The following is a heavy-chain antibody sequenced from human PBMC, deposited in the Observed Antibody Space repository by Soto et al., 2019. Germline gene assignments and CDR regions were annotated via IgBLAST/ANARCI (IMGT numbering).Heavy chain of an antibody. Sequence: PGASLKISCAASGFIFSDSWMHWLRRAPGKGLVWVSRISSDGTTTTYADSVKGRFTISRDNAKNTLYLEMNSLRAEDTAIYYCAKGLLIVVVPAVTHHFEYWGQGTLVTDPS. J-gene: IGHJ4*02. V-gene: IGHV3-74*01. CDR3: AKGLLIVVVPAVTHHFEY. D-gene: IGHD2-2*01. CDR1: GFIFSDSW. CDR2: ISSDGTTT.